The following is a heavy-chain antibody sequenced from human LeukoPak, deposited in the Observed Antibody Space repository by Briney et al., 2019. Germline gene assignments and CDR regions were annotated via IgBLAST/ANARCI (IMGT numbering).Heavy chain of an antibody. V-gene: IGHV4-59*08. CDR2: IYYSGST. J-gene: IGHJ3*02. D-gene: IGHD6-6*01. Sequence: PSETLSLTCNVSGGSISNYYWTWIRQPPGKGLEWIGYIYYSGSTNYNPSLKSRVTISVDTSKNQFSLKLSSVTAADTAVYYCARHSSSSYAFDIWGQGTMVTVSS. CDR3: ARHSSSSYAFDI. CDR1: GGSISNYY.